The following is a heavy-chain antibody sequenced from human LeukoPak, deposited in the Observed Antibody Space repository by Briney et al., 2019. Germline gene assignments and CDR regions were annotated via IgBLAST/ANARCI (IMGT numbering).Heavy chain of an antibody. V-gene: IGHV1-8*03. Sequence: ASVKVSCKASGGTFSSYAINWVRQATGQGLEWMGWMNPNSGNTGYAQKFQGRVTITRNTSISTAYMELSSLRSEDTAVYYCARGSWFGELLPDYWGQGTLVTVSS. D-gene: IGHD3-10*01. CDR1: GGTFSSYA. J-gene: IGHJ4*02. CDR2: MNPNSGNT. CDR3: ARGSWFGELLPDY.